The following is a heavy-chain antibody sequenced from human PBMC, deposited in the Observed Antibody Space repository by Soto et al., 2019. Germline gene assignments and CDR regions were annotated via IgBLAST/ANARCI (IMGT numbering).Heavy chain of an antibody. CDR2: IIPILGIA. Sequence: QVQLVQSGAEVKKPGSSVKVSCKASGGTFSSYTISWVRQAPGQGLEWMGRIIPILGIANYAQKFQGRVTITADKSTSTAYMELSSLRSEDTAVYYCARDIRVAVALYYYYYMDDWGKGTTVTVSS. CDR1: GGTFSSYT. V-gene: IGHV1-69*08. D-gene: IGHD6-19*01. J-gene: IGHJ6*03. CDR3: ARDIRVAVALYYYYYMDD.